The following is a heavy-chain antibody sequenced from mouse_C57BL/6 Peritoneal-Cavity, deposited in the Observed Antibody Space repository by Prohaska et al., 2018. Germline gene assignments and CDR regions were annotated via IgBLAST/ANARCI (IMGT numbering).Heavy chain of an antibody. J-gene: IGHJ3*01. CDR2: ISSGSSTI. V-gene: IGHV5-17*01. CDR3: ARVHGSAWFAY. D-gene: IGHD2-2*01. CDR1: GFTFSDYG. Sequence: EVQLVESGGGLVKPGGSLKLSCAASGFTFSDYGMHWVRQAPEKGLEWVADISSGSSTIDYADTVKGRFNISRDNAKNTLFLQMTSLRSEDTAMYYCARVHGSAWFAYWGQGTLVTVSA.